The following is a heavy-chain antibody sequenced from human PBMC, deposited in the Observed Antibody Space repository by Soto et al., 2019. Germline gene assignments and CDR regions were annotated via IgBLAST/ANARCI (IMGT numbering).Heavy chain of an antibody. D-gene: IGHD2-15*01. J-gene: IGHJ3*02. CDR2: ISWNSGSI. Sequence: GGSLRLSCAASGFTFDDYAMHWVRQAPGKGLEWVSGISWNSGSIGYADSVKGRFTISRDNAKNSLYLQMNSLRAEDTALYYCAKDICSGGSCYLHDAFDIWGQGTMVTVSS. V-gene: IGHV3-9*01. CDR3: AKDICSGGSCYLHDAFDI. CDR1: GFTFDDYA.